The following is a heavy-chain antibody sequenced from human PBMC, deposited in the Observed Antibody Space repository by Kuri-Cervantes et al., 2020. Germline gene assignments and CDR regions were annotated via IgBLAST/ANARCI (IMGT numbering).Heavy chain of an antibody. V-gene: IGHV4-34*01. CDR3: ARSGYSYGYANPSDRYYYYMDV. D-gene: IGHD5-18*01. J-gene: IGHJ6*03. Sequence: SETLSLTCAVYGGSFSGYYWSWIRQPPGKGLEWIAHINHSGGTYYNPSLKSRVTMSVDTSKNQFSLKLSSVTAADTAVYFCARSGYSYGYANPSDRYYYYMDVWGKGTTVTVSS. CDR2: INHSGGT. CDR1: GGSFSGYY.